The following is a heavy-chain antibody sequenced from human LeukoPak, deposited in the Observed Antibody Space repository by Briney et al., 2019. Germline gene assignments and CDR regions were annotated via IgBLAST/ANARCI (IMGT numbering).Heavy chain of an antibody. V-gene: IGHV3-53*01. CDR2: IYSAGTT. D-gene: IGHD3-22*01. CDR3: ARGQPYYYDSRGYSVPHD. CDR1: GFTVSSVY. Sequence: GGSLRLSCAASGFTVSSVYMSWVRQAPGKGLEWVSPIYSAGTTYYADSVKGRFIISRDNSKNTLYLQMNSLRAEDTAVYYCARGQPYYYDSRGYSVPHDWGQGTLVTVSS. J-gene: IGHJ4*02.